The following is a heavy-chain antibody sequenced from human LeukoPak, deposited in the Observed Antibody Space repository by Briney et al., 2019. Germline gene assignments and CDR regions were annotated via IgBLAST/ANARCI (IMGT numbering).Heavy chain of an antibody. Sequence: GGSLRLSCAASGLTFSSYAMSWVRQAPGKGLVWVSRINNDGSYTNYADSVKGRFTISRDNAKNTVYLQMNSLRAEDTAVFYCVRDLVDPADYWGQGTLVTVSS. CDR1: GLTFSSYA. D-gene: IGHD2-8*02. CDR3: VRDLVDPADY. V-gene: IGHV3-74*01. CDR2: INNDGSYT. J-gene: IGHJ4*02.